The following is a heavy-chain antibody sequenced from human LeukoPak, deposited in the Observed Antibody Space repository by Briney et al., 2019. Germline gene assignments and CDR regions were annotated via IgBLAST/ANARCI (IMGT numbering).Heavy chain of an antibody. V-gene: IGHV4-59*01. J-gene: IGHJ3*02. CDR1: GGSISSYY. CDR3: ARGGQKRAAAGNRAFDI. Sequence: SETLSLTCTVSGGSISSYYWSWIRQPPGKGLEWIGYIYYSGGTNYNPSLKSRVTISVDTSKNQFSLKLSSVTAADTAVYYCARGGQKRAAAGNRAFDIWGQGTMVTVSS. D-gene: IGHD6-13*01. CDR2: IYYSGGT.